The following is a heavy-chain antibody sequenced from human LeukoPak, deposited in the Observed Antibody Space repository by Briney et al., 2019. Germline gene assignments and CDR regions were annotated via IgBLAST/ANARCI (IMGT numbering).Heavy chain of an antibody. CDR3: AKVRGYSYGAHPDAFDI. D-gene: IGHD5-18*01. CDR2: ISYDGSNK. J-gene: IGHJ3*02. Sequence: GGSLRLSCAASGFTFSSYGMHWVRQAPGKGLEWVAVISYDGSNKYYADSVKGRFTISRDNSKNTLYLQMNSLRAEDTAVYYCAKVRGYSYGAHPDAFDIWGQGTMVTVSS. CDR1: GFTFSSYG. V-gene: IGHV3-30*18.